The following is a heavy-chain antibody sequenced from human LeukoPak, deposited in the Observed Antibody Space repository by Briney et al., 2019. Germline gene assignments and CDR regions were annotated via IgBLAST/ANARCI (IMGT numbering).Heavy chain of an antibody. CDR3: ARQGCLQLSFLDY. D-gene: IGHD5-24*01. V-gene: IGHV3-48*01. Sequence: GGSLRLSCAASGFTFCSYIMNWVRQAPGKGLEWVSYISSRGGTIYYADSVKGRFTISRGNAKNSLYLQMNSLRAEDTSVYYCARQGCLQLSFLDYWGQGALVTVSS. CDR2: ISSRGGTI. J-gene: IGHJ4*02. CDR1: GFTFCSYI.